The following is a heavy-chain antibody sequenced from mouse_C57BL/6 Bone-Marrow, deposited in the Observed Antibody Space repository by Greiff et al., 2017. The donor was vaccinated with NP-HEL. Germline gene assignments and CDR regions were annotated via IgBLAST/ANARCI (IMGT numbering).Heavy chain of an antibody. CDR1: GYTFTSYG. D-gene: IGHD2-4*01. V-gene: IGHV1-81*01. Sequence: VKLVESGAELARPGASVKLSCKASGYTFTSYGISWVKQRTGQGLEWIGEIYPRSGNTYYNEKFKGKATLTADKSSSTAYMELRSLTSEDSAVYFCARGTSIYYDYDEGYYYAMDYWGQGTSVTVSS. J-gene: IGHJ4*01. CDR3: ARGTSIYYDYDEGYYYAMDY. CDR2: IYPRSGNT.